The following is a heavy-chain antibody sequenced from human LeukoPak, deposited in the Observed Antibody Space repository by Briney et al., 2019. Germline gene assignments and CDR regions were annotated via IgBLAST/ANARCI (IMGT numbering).Heavy chain of an antibody. V-gene: IGHV3-7*01. CDR1: GFTFSNWW. D-gene: IGHD1-14*01. CDR2: IKEDGSGK. CDR3: ARHNPGGNNYFDC. J-gene: IGHJ4*02. Sequence: GGSLRLSCAASGFTFSNWWMSWIRQAPGKRLEWVANIKEDGSGKYYADSVKGRFTVSRDNAKNSLSLQMNSLGAEDTAVYYCARHNPGGNNYFDCWGQGTLVTVSS.